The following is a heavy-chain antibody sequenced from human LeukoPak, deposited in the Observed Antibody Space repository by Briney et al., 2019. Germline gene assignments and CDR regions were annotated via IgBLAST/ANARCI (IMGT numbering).Heavy chain of an antibody. CDR3: ARARGYSYGYDY. CDR1: GGSISSSSYY. CDR2: IDYSGST. V-gene: IGHV4-61*01. D-gene: IGHD5-18*01. Sequence: SETLSLTCTVSGGSISSSSYYWSWIRQPPGKGLEWIGYIDYSGSTNYNPSLKSRVTISVDTSKNQFSLKLSSVTAADTAVYYCARARGYSYGYDYWGQGTLVTVSS. J-gene: IGHJ4*02.